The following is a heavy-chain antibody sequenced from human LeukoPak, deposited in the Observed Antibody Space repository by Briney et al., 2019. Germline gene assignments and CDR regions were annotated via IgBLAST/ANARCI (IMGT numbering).Heavy chain of an antibody. J-gene: IGHJ4*02. CDR2: ISWNSGSI. CDR3: AKGPTGYGSYYFDY. V-gene: IGHV3-9*03. CDR1: GFTFSSYW. D-gene: IGHD5-12*01. Sequence: GGSLRLSCAASGFTFSSYWMSWVRQAPGKGLEWVSGISWNSGSIGYVDSVKGRFTISRDNAKNSLYLQMNSLRAEDMALYYCAKGPTGYGSYYFDYWGQGTLVTVSS.